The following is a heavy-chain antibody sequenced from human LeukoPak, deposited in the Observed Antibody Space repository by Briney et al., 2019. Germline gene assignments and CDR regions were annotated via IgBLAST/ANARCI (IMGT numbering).Heavy chain of an antibody. CDR3: ARLPMRYDSSGYYFDY. D-gene: IGHD3-22*01. CDR1: GFTFSSYA. J-gene: IGHJ4*02. CDR2: ISYDGSNE. Sequence: GGSLRLSCAASGFTFSSYAMHWVRQAPGKGLEWVAVISYDGSNEYYADSVKGRFTISRDNSKNTLYLQMNSLRAEDTAVYYCARLPMRYDSSGYYFDYWGQGTLVTVSS. V-gene: IGHV3-30-3*01.